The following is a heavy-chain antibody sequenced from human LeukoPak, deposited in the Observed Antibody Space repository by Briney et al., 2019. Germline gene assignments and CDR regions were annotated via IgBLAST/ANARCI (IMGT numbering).Heavy chain of an antibody. V-gene: IGHV4-34*01. D-gene: IGHD3-3*01. J-gene: IGHJ6*03. CDR2: INQSGST. CDR3: ARSPAGAYSDFGLTVYYCYMDV. CDR1: GGSFSDYY. Sequence: SETLSLTCAVYGGSFSDYYWSWICQPPGKGLEWIGEINQSGSTNYNPSLESRVTISLDASTNQFSLRVSSVTAADTAVYYCARSPAGAYSDFGLTVYYCYMDVWGKGTAVTVSS.